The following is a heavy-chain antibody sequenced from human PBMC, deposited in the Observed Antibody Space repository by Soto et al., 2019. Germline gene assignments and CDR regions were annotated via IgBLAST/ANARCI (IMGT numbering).Heavy chain of an antibody. CDR1: GYTFTGYY. V-gene: IGHV1-2*02. J-gene: IGHJ6*02. D-gene: IGHD3-10*01. CDR3: ARSTMVRGVIINYYYYGMDV. CDR2: INPNSGGT. Sequence: SVKVSCKASGYTFTGYYMHWVRQAPGQGLEWMGWINPNSGGTNYAQKFQGRVTMTRDTSISTAYMELSRLRSDDTAVYYCARSTMVRGVIINYYYYGMDVWGQGTTVTVSS.